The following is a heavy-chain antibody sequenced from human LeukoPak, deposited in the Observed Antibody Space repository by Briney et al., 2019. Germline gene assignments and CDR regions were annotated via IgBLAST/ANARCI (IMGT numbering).Heavy chain of an antibody. V-gene: IGHV4-30-4*08. Sequence: SETLSLTCAVYGGSFSGYYWSWIRQPPGKGLEWIGYIYYSGSTYYNPSLKSRVTISVDTSKNQFSLKLSSVTAADTAVYYCARGPDYYDSSGYYFDYWGQGTLVTVSS. J-gene: IGHJ4*02. CDR1: GGSFSGYY. CDR2: IYYSGST. CDR3: ARGPDYYDSSGYYFDY. D-gene: IGHD3-22*01.